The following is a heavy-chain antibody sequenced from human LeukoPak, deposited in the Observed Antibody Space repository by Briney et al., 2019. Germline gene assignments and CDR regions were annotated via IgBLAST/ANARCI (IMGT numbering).Heavy chain of an antibody. Sequence: PSQTLSLTCTVSGGSISSGSYYWSWIRQPPGKGLEWIGYIYHSGSTYYNPSLKSRVTISVDRSKNQFSLKLSSVTAADTAVYYCARGGSGSYYEASLDYWGQGTLVTVSS. V-gene: IGHV4-30-2*01. CDR2: IYHSGST. CDR3: ARGGSGSYYEASLDY. D-gene: IGHD3-10*01. J-gene: IGHJ4*02. CDR1: GGSISSGSYY.